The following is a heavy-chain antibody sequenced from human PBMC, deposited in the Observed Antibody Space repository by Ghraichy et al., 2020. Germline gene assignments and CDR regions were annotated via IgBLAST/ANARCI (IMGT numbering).Heavy chain of an antibody. CDR3: ARWKWGVYT. CDR2: IYHSGST. J-gene: IGHJ5*02. CDR1: GGSISSSNW. Sequence: ESLNISCAVSGGSISSSNWWSWVRQPPGKGLEWIGEIYHSGSTNYNPSLKSRVTISVDKSKNQFSLKLSSVTAADTAVYYCARWKWGVYTWGQGTLVTVSS. V-gene: IGHV4-4*02. D-gene: IGHD1-26*01.